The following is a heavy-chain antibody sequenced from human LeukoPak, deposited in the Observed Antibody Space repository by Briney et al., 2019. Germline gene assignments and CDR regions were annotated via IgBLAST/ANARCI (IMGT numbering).Heavy chain of an antibody. Sequence: SVKVSCKASGGTLSSYAISLGRQGPGQGLEWMGGIIPIFGTANYAQKFQGRVTITADESTSTAYMELSSLRSEDTAVYYCARGGRYGSGSYYGYWGQGTLVTVSS. J-gene: IGHJ4*02. CDR2: IIPIFGTA. CDR3: ARGGRYGSGSYYGY. CDR1: GGTLSSYA. V-gene: IGHV1-69*13. D-gene: IGHD3-10*01.